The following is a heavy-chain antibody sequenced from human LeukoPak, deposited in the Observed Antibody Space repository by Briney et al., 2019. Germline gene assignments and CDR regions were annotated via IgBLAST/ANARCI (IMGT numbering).Heavy chain of an antibody. J-gene: IGHJ4*02. Sequence: SETLSLTCTVSGGSISSSSYYWGWIRQPPGTGLEWIGSTYYGGSTYYNPSLKSRVTISVDTSKNQFSLKLSSVTAADTAVYYCARLPPFGDRNDFDYWGQGTLVTVSS. V-gene: IGHV4-39*01. CDR2: TYYGGST. CDR3: ARLPPFGDRNDFDY. D-gene: IGHD3-16*01. CDR1: GGSISSSSYY.